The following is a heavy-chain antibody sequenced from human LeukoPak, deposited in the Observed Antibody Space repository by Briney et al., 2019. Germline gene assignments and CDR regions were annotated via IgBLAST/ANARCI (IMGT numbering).Heavy chain of an antibody. CDR2: INHSGST. V-gene: IGHV4-34*01. D-gene: IGHD2-15*01. CDR1: GGSFSGYY. CDR3: ARGSCPLWSCGGSCYYYYGMDV. Sequence: SETLSLTCAVYGGSFSGYYWSWIRQPPGKGLEWIGEINHSGSTNYNPSLKSRVTISVDTSKNQFSLKLSSVTAADTAVYYCARGSCPLWSCGGSCYYYYGMDVWGQGTTVTVSS. J-gene: IGHJ6*02.